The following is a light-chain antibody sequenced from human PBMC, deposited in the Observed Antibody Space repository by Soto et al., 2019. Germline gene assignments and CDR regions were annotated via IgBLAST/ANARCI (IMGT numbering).Light chain of an antibody. J-gene: IGKJ2*01. CDR3: HQRSNWPPMYT. CDR1: QSVSSY. CDR2: DAS. V-gene: IGKV3-11*01. Sequence: EIVLTQSPATLSLSPGERATLSCRASQSVSSYLAWYQQKPGQAPRLLLYDASNRAIGIPARFSGSGSGTYFTLTISSLEPEEFAVYYRHQRSNWPPMYTFGQGTKLEIK.